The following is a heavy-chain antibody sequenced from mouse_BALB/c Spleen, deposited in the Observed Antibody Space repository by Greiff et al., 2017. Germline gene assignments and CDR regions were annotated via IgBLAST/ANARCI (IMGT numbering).Heavy chain of an antibody. CDR1: GYTFTDYA. D-gene: IGHD1-2*01. V-gene: IGHV1-67*01. CDR3: ARSGVLTTATRYYAMDY. Sequence: VQLQQSGPELVRPGVSVKISCKGSGYTFTDYAMHWVKQSHAKSLEWIGVISTYYGNTNYNQKFKGKATMTVDKSSSTAYMELARLTSEDSAIYYCARSGVLTTATRYYAMDYWGQGTSVTVSS. J-gene: IGHJ4*01. CDR2: ISTYYGNT.